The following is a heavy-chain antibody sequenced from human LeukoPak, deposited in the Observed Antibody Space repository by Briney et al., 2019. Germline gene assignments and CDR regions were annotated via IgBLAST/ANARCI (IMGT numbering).Heavy chain of an antibody. D-gene: IGHD6-13*01. V-gene: IGHV3-21*01. CDR2: ISSSSSYI. J-gene: IGHJ4*02. CDR1: GFTFSNYW. CDR3: VAAAASDY. Sequence: YPGGSLRLSCAASGFTFSNYWMSWVRQAPGKGLEWVSSISSSSSYIYYADSVKGRFTISRDNAKNSLYLQMNSLRAEDTAVYYCVAAAASDYWGQGTLVTVSS.